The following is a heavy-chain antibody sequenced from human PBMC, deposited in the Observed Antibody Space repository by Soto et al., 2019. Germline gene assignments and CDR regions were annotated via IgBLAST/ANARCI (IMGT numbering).Heavy chain of an antibody. V-gene: IGHV3-33*01. CDR1: GFTFSSYG. Sequence: GGSLRLSCAASGFTFSSYGMHWVRQAPGKGLEWVAVIWYDGSNKYYADSVKGRFTISRDNSKNTLYLQMNSLRAEDTAVYYYARGRYDYGDLGAFDIWGQGTMVTVSS. CDR2: IWYDGSNK. J-gene: IGHJ3*02. CDR3: ARGRYDYGDLGAFDI. D-gene: IGHD4-17*01.